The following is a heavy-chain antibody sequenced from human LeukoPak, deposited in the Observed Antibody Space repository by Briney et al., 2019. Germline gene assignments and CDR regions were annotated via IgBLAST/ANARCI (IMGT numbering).Heavy chain of an antibody. CDR2: ISSSSSYI. J-gene: IGHJ4*02. CDR1: GFTFSSYS. CDR3: ARGEVVGATFDY. Sequence: GGSLRLSCAASGFTFSSYSMNWVRQAPGKGLEWVSSISSSSSYIYYADSVKGRFAISRDNAKNSLYLQMNSLRAEDTAVYYCARGEVVGATFDYWGQGTLVTVSS. V-gene: IGHV3-21*01. D-gene: IGHD1-26*01.